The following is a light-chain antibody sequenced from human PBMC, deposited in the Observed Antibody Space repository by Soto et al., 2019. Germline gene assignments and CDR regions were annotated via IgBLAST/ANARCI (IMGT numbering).Light chain of an antibody. Sequence: QSALAQPASVSGSPGQSITISCTGTSSDVGGYNYVSWYQQHPGKAPKLMIYDASNRPSGVSNRFSGSKSGNTASLTISGLQAEDEADYFCSSYTSSGTYVFGTGTKVNVL. J-gene: IGLJ1*01. V-gene: IGLV2-14*01. CDR2: DAS. CDR1: SSDVGGYNY. CDR3: SSYTSSGTYV.